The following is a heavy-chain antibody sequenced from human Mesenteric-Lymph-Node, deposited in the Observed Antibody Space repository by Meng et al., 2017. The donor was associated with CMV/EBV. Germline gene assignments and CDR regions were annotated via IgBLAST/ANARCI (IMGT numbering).Heavy chain of an antibody. CDR1: GFRLSGYC. CDR2: IGSYGRTR. CDR3: ARGMAMSSGASFDF. Sequence: GFRLSGYCMTWSRQAPGEGLEWVSRIGSYGRTRYCANDVKGRFTISRDDAKNALYLQLDSLRGEDTAVYYCARGMAMSSGASFDFWGQGALVTVSS. V-gene: IGHV3-11*01. J-gene: IGHJ4*02. D-gene: IGHD1-26*01.